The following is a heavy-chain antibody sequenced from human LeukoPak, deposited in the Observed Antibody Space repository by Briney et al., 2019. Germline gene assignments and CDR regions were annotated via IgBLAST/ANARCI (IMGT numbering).Heavy chain of an antibody. CDR1: RGTFSSYA. D-gene: IGHD2-15*01. V-gene: IGHV1-69*13. CDR2: IIPIFGTA. Sequence: GASVKVSCKASRGTFSSYAISWVRQAPGQGLEWMGGIIPIFGTANYAQKFQGRVTITADESTSTAYMELSSLRSEDTAVYYCARDVVVVAATGPWFDPWGQGTLITVSS. J-gene: IGHJ5*02. CDR3: ARDVVVVAATGPWFDP.